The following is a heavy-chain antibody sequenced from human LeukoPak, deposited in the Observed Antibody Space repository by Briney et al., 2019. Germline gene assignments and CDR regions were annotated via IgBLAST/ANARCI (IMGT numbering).Heavy chain of an antibody. CDR1: GGSISSYY. CDR3: AKDYYDSSGSY. Sequence: PSETLSLTCTVSGGSISSYYWSWVRQAPGKGLEWVSAISGSGGSTYYADSVKGRFTISRDNSKNTLYLQMNSLRAEDTAVYYCAKDYYDSSGSYWGQGTLVTVSS. CDR2: ISGSGGST. D-gene: IGHD3-22*01. J-gene: IGHJ4*02. V-gene: IGHV3-23*01.